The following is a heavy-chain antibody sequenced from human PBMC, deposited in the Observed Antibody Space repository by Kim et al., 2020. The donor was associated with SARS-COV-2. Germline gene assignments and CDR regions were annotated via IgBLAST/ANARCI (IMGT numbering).Heavy chain of an antibody. V-gene: IGHV4-34*01. J-gene: IGHJ6*02. Sequence: SETLSLTCAVYGGSFSGYYWSWIRQPPGKGLEWIGEINHSGSTNYNPSLKSRVTISVDTSKNQFSLKLSSVTAADTAVYYCARAYKAAAGQYYYYYYGMDVWGQGTTVTVSS. CDR1: GGSFSGYY. CDR3: ARAYKAAAGQYYYYYYGMDV. D-gene: IGHD6-13*01. CDR2: INHSGST.